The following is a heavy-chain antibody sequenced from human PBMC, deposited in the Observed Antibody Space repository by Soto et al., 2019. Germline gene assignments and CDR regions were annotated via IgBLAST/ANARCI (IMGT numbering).Heavy chain of an antibody. J-gene: IGHJ4*02. CDR2: ISGSGGST. CDR3: AKASYMIVVVTPFDY. Sequence: AGGSLRLSCAASGFTFSSYAMSWVRQAPGKGLEWVSAISGSGGSTYYADSVKGRFTISRDNSKNTLYLQMNSLRAEDTAVYYCAKASYMIVVVTPFDYWGQGTLVTVSS. D-gene: IGHD3-22*01. V-gene: IGHV3-23*01. CDR1: GFTFSSYA.